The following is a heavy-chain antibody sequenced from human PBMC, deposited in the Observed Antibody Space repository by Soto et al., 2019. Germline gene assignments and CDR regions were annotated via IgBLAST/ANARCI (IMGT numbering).Heavy chain of an antibody. CDR3: ARGAAAGKSYFDY. Sequence: ASVKVSCKASGYTFTSYGISWVRPAPGQGLEWMGIISPSGGSASYAQKFEGRLTMTRDTSTSTAYMELSSLRSEDTAVYYCARGAAAGKSYFDYWGQGTLVTVSS. D-gene: IGHD6-13*01. V-gene: IGHV1-46*01. CDR1: GYTFTSYG. J-gene: IGHJ4*02. CDR2: ISPSGGSA.